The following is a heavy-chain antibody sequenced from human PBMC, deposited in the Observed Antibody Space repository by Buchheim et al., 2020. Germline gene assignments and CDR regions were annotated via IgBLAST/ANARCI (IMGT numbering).Heavy chain of an antibody. CDR3: ARRVGVVIGNWFDP. CDR1: GGSISSSSYY. V-gene: IGHV4-39*01. CDR2: IYYSGST. Sequence: QLQLQESGPGLVKPSETLSLTCTVSGGSISSSSYYWGWIRQHPGKGLEWIGSIYYSGSTDYNPSLKSRVTISVDTSKNQFSLKLSSVTAADTAVYYCARRVGVVIGNWFDPWGQGTL. J-gene: IGHJ5*02. D-gene: IGHD3-3*01.